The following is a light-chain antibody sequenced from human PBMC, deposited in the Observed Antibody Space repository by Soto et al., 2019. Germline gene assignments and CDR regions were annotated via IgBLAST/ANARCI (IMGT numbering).Light chain of an antibody. V-gene: IGKV1-5*01. CDR1: QSISGW. CDR2: DAS. J-gene: IGKJ4*01. CDR3: QRYNNWPLT. Sequence: DIQMTQSPSTLSASVGDRVTITCRASQSISGWLAWYQQKPGKAPKLLIYDASILESGVPSRFSGSGSGTEFTLTINSLQSEDFAVYYCQRYNNWPLTFGGGTKV.